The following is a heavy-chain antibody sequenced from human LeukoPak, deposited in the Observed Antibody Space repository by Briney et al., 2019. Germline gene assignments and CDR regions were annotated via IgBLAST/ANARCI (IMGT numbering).Heavy chain of an antibody. CDR1: GGSISSYY. D-gene: IGHD5-12*01. V-gene: IGHV4-59*01. Sequence: SSETLSLTCAVSGGSISSYYWSWIRQPPGKGLEWIGYIHYSGSTNYNPSLKSRVTISVDTSKNQFSLKLSSVTAADTAVYYCARVRGYSAQPYYFDYWGQGTLVTVSS. CDR3: ARVRGYSAQPYYFDY. CDR2: IHYSGST. J-gene: IGHJ4*02.